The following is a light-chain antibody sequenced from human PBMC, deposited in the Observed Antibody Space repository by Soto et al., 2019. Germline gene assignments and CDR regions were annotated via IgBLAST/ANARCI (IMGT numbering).Light chain of an antibody. CDR3: CSYVTTPEI. Sequence: QSALAQPRSVSGSPGQLLTISCTGTSSDVDDYRYVSWYQQYPGKAPKLVIYDGNKRSSGVPDRFSGSNSGNTASLTISGLQAEDEADYYCCSYVTTPEIFGTGTKLTVL. V-gene: IGLV2-11*01. J-gene: IGLJ1*01. CDR2: DGN. CDR1: SSDVDDYRY.